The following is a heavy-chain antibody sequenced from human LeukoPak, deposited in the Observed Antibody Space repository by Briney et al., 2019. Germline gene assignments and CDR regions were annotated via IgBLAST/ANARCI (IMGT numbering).Heavy chain of an antibody. CDR3: ARDCDRSGYYCY. V-gene: IGHV1-18*01. CDR1: GYTFSDFG. D-gene: IGHD3-22*01. Sequence: ASVKVSCKASGYTFSDFGISWVRQAPGQGLEWMGWISSYNGNTNYAQKLHGRVAINTDTSTSTAYMELRSLRSDDTAVYYCARDCDRSGYYCYWGQGTLVSVSS. CDR2: ISSYNGNT. J-gene: IGHJ4*02.